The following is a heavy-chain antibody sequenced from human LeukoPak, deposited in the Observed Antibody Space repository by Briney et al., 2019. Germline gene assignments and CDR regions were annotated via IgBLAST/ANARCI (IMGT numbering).Heavy chain of an antibody. CDR1: GFPFSSYW. D-gene: IGHD5-24*01. Sequence: GGSLRLSCVASGFPFSSYWMTWVRQAPGKGLEWVANIKQDGSKKSYVDSVKGRFTISRDNAKNSLYLQMNSLRAEDTAIYYCTRVGYIDEGIDYWGQGTLGTVSS. CDR3: TRVGYIDEGIDY. J-gene: IGHJ4*02. V-gene: IGHV3-7*04. CDR2: IKQDGSKK.